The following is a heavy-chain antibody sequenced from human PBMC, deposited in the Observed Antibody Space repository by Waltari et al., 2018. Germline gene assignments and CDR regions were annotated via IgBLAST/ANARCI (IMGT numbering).Heavy chain of an antibody. CDR1: GGSISSYY. J-gene: IGHJ3*02. Sequence: QVQLQESGPGLVKPSETLSLTCPVSGGSISSYYWSWIRQPPGKGLEWIGYIYDSGSTNYNPSLKSRVTISVDTSKNQFSLKLSSVTAADTAVYYCARVRAGSSSWYWGAFDIWGQGTMVTVSS. CDR2: IYDSGST. V-gene: IGHV4-59*01. CDR3: ARVRAGSSSWYWGAFDI. D-gene: IGHD6-13*01.